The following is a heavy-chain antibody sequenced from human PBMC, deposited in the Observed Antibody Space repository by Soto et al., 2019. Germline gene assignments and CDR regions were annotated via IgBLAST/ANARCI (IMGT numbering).Heavy chain of an antibody. D-gene: IGHD2-2*02. J-gene: IGHJ3*02. CDR2: ISRSGSPI. V-gene: IGHV3-11*01. Sequence: GGSLRLSCAASGFTSWDYHMSWIRQAPGKGLEWVSYISRSGSPIYYADSVKGRFTISRDNAENSLYLQMNSLRAEDTAVYYCVREGRSSTSCNTGCAFDIWGQGTMVTVSS. CDR3: VREGRSSTSCNTGCAFDI. CDR1: GFTSWDYH.